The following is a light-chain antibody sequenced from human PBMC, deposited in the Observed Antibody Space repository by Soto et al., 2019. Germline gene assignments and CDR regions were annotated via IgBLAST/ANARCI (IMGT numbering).Light chain of an antibody. CDR2: GAS. CDR1: QSVSDS. Sequence: EIVMTQSPATLSVSPGERATLSCRASQSVSDSLAWYQKKPGQAPRLLIYGASTRATGIPARFSGSGSGTEFTLTISSLQSEDFAIYYCQQSNNWPYTFGQGTKVDIK. V-gene: IGKV3-15*01. J-gene: IGKJ2*01. CDR3: QQSNNWPYT.